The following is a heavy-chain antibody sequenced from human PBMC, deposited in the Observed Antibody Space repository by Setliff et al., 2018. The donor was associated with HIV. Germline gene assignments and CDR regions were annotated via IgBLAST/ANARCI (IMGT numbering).Heavy chain of an antibody. CDR2: INYSGST. D-gene: IGHD3-22*01. J-gene: IGHJ4*02. CDR1: GGSISSHY. CDR3: AREGPGPQFYDSSGYPYYFDY. V-gene: IGHV4-59*11. Sequence: SETLSLTCTVSGGSISSHYWNWIRRPPGKGLEWIGSINYSGSTNYDPSLKGRVTISVDTFKNQFSLKLRSVTAADTAVYYCAREGPGPQFYDSSGYPYYFDYWGQGTLVTVS.